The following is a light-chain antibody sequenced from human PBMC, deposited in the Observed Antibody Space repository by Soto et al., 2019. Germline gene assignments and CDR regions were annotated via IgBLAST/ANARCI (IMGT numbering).Light chain of an antibody. CDR3: SSYTISTTYV. CDR1: SNDVGLYSY. J-gene: IGLJ1*01. CDR2: DVT. V-gene: IGLV2-14*03. Sequence: QSVLTQPASVSGSPGQSITISCTGTSNDVGLYSYVSWYQQHPGKAPKLMIYDVTERPSGVSNRFSGSKSGNTASLTISGLQAEDEGDYYCSSYTISTTYVFGTGTKV.